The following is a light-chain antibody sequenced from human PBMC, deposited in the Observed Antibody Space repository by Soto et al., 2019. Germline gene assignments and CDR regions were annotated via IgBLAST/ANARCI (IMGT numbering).Light chain of an antibody. CDR2: QVS. Sequence: IVMTQTPLSSPVILGQTASMSCISSHILLHRDGNTYLSWVQQRPGQPPRPLIYQVSNRFSGVPDRFSGSGAGTLFTLRISRVEPEDVGFYYCMQATEFPHSFGQGTELQIK. CDR1: HILLHRDGNTY. V-gene: IGKV2-24*01. CDR3: MQATEFPHS. J-gene: IGKJ2*01.